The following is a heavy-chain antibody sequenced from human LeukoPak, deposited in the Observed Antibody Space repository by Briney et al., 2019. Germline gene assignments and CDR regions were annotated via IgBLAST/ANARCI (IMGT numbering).Heavy chain of an antibody. CDR2: IYHTGST. J-gene: IGHJ4*02. Sequence: SETLSLTCAVSGGSINSNNWWSWVRQPPGKGLEWIGEIYHTGSTNYNPSLKSPVTISVDKSKNQFSLKLSSVTAADTAVYYCANKRNAAPYYFDYWGQGTLVTVSS. CDR3: ANKRNAAPYYFDY. D-gene: IGHD6-25*01. V-gene: IGHV4-4*02. CDR1: GGSINSNNW.